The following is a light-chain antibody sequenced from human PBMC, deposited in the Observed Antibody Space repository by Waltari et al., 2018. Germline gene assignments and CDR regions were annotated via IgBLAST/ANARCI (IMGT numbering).Light chain of an antibody. CDR3: CSYAGTSTLI. Sequence: QSALTQPASVSGSPGQSITMSCTGTHSDVGNYNYVSCYQHHPGTAPKVIIFGVSKRPSGVSDRFSGSKSGNTASLTISGLQTEDEADYYCCSYAGTSTLIFGGGTKLTVL. CDR2: GVS. V-gene: IGLV2-23*02. J-gene: IGLJ2*01. CDR1: HSDVGNYNY.